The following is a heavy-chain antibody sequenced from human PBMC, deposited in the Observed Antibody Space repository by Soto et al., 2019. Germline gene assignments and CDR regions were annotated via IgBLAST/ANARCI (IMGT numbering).Heavy chain of an antibody. CDR3: ASAHPREGWFDP. Sequence: SQTLSLTCAISGDSVSSNSVAWHWIRQSPSIGLEWLGRTEYRSKWYNDYAVSVKSRTTINPDTPKNQFSLQLTSVPPQATAMYYCASAHPREGWFDPWGQGTLVTVS. J-gene: IGHJ5*02. CDR2: TEYRSKWYN. V-gene: IGHV6-1*01. CDR1: GDSVSSNSVA.